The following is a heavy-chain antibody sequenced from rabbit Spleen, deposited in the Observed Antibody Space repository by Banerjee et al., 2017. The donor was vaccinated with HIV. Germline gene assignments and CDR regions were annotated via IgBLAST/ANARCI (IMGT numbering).Heavy chain of an antibody. D-gene: IGHD8-1*01. J-gene: IGHJ6*01. CDR3: ARDAGSSFSTYGMDL. CDR1: GFDFSTYS. Sequence: QEQLVESGGGLVQPGGSLKLSCKASGFDFSTYSMSWVRQAPGKGLEWIACIDTNDGDTDYANWPKGRFTISKTSSTTVTLQMTSLTAADTATYFCARDAGSSFSTYGMDLWGPGTLVTVS. CDR2: IDTNDGDT. V-gene: IGHV1S45*01.